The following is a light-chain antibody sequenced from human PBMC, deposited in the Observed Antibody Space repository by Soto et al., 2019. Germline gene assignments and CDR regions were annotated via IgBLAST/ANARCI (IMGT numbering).Light chain of an antibody. CDR3: QQYYSYPHT. Sequence: AIRMTQSPSSFSASTGDRVTITCRASQGISSYLAWYQQKPGKAPKLLIYAASTFQSGVPSRFSGSGSGTDFTLTISCLQSEDFATYYCQQYYSYPHTFGGGTKVDIK. J-gene: IGKJ4*01. V-gene: IGKV1-8*01. CDR2: AAS. CDR1: QGISSY.